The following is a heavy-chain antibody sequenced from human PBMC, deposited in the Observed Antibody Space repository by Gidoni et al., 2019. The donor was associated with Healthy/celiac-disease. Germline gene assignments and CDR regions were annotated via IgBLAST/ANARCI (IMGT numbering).Heavy chain of an antibody. V-gene: IGHV1-69*01. D-gene: IGHD5-12*01. Sequence: QVQLVQSGAEVKKPGSSVQVSCQASGGTFSSYAISWVRQAPGQGLEWMGGIIPIFGTANYAQKFQGRVTITADESTSTAYMELSSLRSEDTAVYYCARDRDGYNWFDPWGQGTLVTVSS. CDR2: IIPIFGTA. CDR1: GGTFSSYA. J-gene: IGHJ5*02. CDR3: ARDRDGYNWFDP.